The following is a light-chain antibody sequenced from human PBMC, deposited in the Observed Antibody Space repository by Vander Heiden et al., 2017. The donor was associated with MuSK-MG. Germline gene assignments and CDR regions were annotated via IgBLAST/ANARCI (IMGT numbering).Light chain of an antibody. J-gene: IGKJ5*01. V-gene: IGKV1-8*01. CDR3: QQHYSYPQIT. Sequence: AIRMTQSPSSFSASTGDRVTITCRASQGISSYLAWYQQKPGKAPKLLIYAASTLQSGVPSRFSDSGCGTDFTLTISCRQSEDFAAYYCQQHYSYPQITFGQGTRLEIK. CDR1: QGISSY. CDR2: AAS.